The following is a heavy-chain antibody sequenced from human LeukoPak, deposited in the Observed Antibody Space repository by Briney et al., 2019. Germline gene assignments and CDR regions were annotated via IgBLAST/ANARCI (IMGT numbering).Heavy chain of an antibody. Sequence: SETLSLTCTVSGVSVTRGAYYWTWIRQPPGKGLEWIGHVYYNGNTDYNPSLKSRVAMSVDKSNNQFSLKLSFVTAADTAVYFCAREIEGYSDFFSFGRPDNYWFDPWGQGTLITVSS. CDR1: GVSVTRGAYY. D-gene: IGHD5-12*01. V-gene: IGHV4-61*08. CDR2: VYYNGNT. J-gene: IGHJ5*02. CDR3: AREIEGYSDFFSFGRPDNYWFDP.